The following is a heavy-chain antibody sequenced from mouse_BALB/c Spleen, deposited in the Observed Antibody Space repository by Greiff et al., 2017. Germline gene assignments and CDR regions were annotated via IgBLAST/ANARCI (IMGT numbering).Heavy chain of an antibody. CDR1: GFTFSSFG. J-gene: IGHJ3*01. Sequence: EVHLVESGGGLVQPGGSRKLSCAASGFTFSSFGMHWVRQAPEKGLEWVAYISSGSSTIYYADTVKGRFTISRDNSKNTLFLQMTSLRSEDTAMYYCARLEVAYWGQGTLVTVSA. V-gene: IGHV5-17*02. CDR2: ISSGSSTI. CDR3: ARLEVAY.